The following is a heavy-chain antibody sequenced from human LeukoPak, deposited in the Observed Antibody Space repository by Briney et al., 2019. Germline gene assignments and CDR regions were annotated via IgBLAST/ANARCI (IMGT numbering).Heavy chain of an antibody. CDR2: IGYDGVNS. V-gene: IGHV3-30*14. CDR3: ARDFLRGAPHYLHQ. D-gene: IGHD3-10*01. Sequence: GRSLTLSSPTRRITHSSCPMHTVRPAHTTAPDQVAVIGYDGVNSFYTDSVGGRFTIFRVDSKNTLYLQMDGLRPEDTAVYYCARDFLRGAPHYLHQWGQGTVVSVSS. CDR1: RITHSSCP. J-gene: IGHJ4*02.